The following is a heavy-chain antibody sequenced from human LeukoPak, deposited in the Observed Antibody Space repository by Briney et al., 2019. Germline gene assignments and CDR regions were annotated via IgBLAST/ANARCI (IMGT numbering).Heavy chain of an antibody. CDR3: ARAGYYYDSSGYYSPATL. J-gene: IGHJ4*02. V-gene: IGHV3-23*01. Sequence: GGSLRLSCAASGFTFSSYAMSWVRQAPGKGLEWVSAISGSGGSTYYAASVKGRFTISRDNAKNSLYLQMNSLRAEDTAVYYCARAGYYYDSSGYYSPATLWGQGTLVTVSS. CDR2: ISGSGGST. CDR1: GFTFSSYA. D-gene: IGHD3-22*01.